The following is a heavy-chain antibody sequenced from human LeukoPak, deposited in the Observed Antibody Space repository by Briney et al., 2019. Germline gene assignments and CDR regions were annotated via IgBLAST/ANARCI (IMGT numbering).Heavy chain of an antibody. V-gene: IGHV3-21*01. D-gene: IGHD5-24*01. Sequence: KAGGSLRLSCAASGFTFSSYSMNWVRQAPGKGLEWVSSISSSSSYIYYADSVKGRFTISRDNAKNSLYLQMNSLRAEDTAVYYCATGQLYNDHDAFDIWGQGTMVTVSS. CDR3: ATGQLYNDHDAFDI. J-gene: IGHJ3*02. CDR1: GFTFSSYS. CDR2: ISSSSSYI.